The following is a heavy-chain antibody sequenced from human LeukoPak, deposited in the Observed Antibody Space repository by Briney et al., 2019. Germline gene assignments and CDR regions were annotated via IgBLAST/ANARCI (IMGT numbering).Heavy chain of an antibody. J-gene: IGHJ6*02. CDR2: INPGDSDT. CDR1: GYTFGTYW. CDR3: ARHRAAGGSYYYGADV. D-gene: IGHD6-13*01. V-gene: IGHV5-51*01. Sequence: GESLKISCKGSGYTFGTYWIAWVRQMPGKGLEWMGIINPGDSDTRYSPSFQGQVTISADESTTTAYLQWSSLKASDTAMYYRARHRAAGGSYYYGADVWGQGTTVTVSS.